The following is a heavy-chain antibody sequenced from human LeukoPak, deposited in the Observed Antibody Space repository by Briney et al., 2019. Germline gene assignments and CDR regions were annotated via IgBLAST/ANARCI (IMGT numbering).Heavy chain of an antibody. Sequence: GRSLRLSCAASGFTFDDYAMHWVRQAPGKGLEWVSGISWNSGSIGYADSVKGRFTISRDNAKNSLYLQMNSLRAEDTALYYCAKDKEWELPGYFDYWGQGTLVTVSS. J-gene: IGHJ4*02. CDR1: GFTFDDYA. CDR2: ISWNSGSI. CDR3: AKDKEWELPGYFDY. D-gene: IGHD1-26*01. V-gene: IGHV3-9*01.